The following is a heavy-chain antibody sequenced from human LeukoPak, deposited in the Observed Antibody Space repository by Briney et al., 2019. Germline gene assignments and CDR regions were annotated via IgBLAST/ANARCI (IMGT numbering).Heavy chain of an antibody. Sequence: KSGGSLRLSCAASGFTFSDYYMNWIRQAPGKGLEWISYISSSGSTIYYADSVKGRFTISRDNAKNSLYLQMNSLRAEDTAVYYCARDGIAAAGIPTFDYWGQGTLVTVSS. CDR3: ARDGIAAAGIPTFDY. J-gene: IGHJ4*02. CDR1: GFTFSDYY. V-gene: IGHV3-11*04. D-gene: IGHD6-13*01. CDR2: ISSSGSTI.